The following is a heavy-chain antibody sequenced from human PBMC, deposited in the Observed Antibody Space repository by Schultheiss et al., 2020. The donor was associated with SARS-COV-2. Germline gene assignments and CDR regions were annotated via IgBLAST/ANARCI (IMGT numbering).Heavy chain of an antibody. CDR1: GFTFSDYY. Sequence: GGSLRLSCVASGFTFSDYYMSWIRQAPGKGLEWVSYISSISSPTYYADSVKGRFTISRDNSKNTVYLQMNSLRAEDTAVYYCARVCSSSWWPHYYYYYMDVWGKGTTVTVSS. D-gene: IGHD6-13*01. J-gene: IGHJ6*03. CDR2: ISSISSPT. V-gene: IGHV3-11*06. CDR3: ARVCSSSWWPHYYYYYMDV.